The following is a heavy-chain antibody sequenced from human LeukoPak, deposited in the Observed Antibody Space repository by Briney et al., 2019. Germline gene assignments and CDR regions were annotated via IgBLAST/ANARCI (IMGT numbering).Heavy chain of an antibody. Sequence: QPGGSLRLSCVASGFTFSSYAMSWVRQAPGKGLEWVSAISGSGVGRDYADSVKGRFTISRDNSKNTLYLQMNSLRAEDTAVYYCTRRDGDNDRGFDYWGQGTLVTVSS. V-gene: IGHV3-23*01. CDR1: GFTFSSYA. CDR2: ISGSGVGR. CDR3: TRRDGDNDRGFDY. D-gene: IGHD4-23*01. J-gene: IGHJ4*02.